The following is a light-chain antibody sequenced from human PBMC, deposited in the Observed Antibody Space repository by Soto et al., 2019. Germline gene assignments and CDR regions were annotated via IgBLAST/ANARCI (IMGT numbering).Light chain of an antibody. Sequence: EIVLTQSPATLSLSPGDRATLSCRASQSVTSALAWFQQKPGQAPRLLIYDVSRRATGIPARFSGSGSGTDFTLTINSLEPEDFATYYCQQYYTYPYTFGQGTKLEIK. J-gene: IGKJ2*01. CDR3: QQYYTYPYT. CDR2: DVS. CDR1: QSVTSA. V-gene: IGKV3-11*01.